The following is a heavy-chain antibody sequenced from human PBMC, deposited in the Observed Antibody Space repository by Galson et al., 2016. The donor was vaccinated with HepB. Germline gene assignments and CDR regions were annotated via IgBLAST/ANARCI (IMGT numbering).Heavy chain of an antibody. J-gene: IGHJ3*02. CDR3: TKWSLGVGHDALDI. V-gene: IGHV3-73*01. CDR2: IRSKTHNYAT. D-gene: IGHD3-3*01. Sequence: GLEWIGRIRSKTHNYATAFSASVKGRFTISRDDSENTAYLQLNNLQINDTAVYFCTKWSLGVGHDALDIWGQGTRVTVSS.